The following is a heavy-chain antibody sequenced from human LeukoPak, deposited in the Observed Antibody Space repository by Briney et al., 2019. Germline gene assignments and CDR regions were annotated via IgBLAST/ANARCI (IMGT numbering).Heavy chain of an antibody. Sequence: GGSLRLSCAASGFTFSNYWMHWVRQAPGKGLVWVSHINTDGSSPTYGDSAKGRFTVSRDNDKNTLFLQMNSVRVEDTAVYYCARGTAVTAGIDYWGQGTLVTVSS. J-gene: IGHJ4*02. D-gene: IGHD2-2*01. CDR1: GFTFSNYW. CDR2: INTDGSSP. V-gene: IGHV3-74*01. CDR3: ARGTAVTAGIDY.